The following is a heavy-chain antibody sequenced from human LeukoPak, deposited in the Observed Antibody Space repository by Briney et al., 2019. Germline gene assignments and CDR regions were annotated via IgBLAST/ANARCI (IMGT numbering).Heavy chain of an antibody. CDR2: IYYSGST. J-gene: IGHJ4*02. CDR3: ARGGRSKDY. Sequence: PSETLSLTCTVSGGSISSYYWSWIRQPPGKGLEWIGYIYYSGSTNYNPSLKSRVTISVDTSKNQFSLKLSSVTAADTAVYYCARGGRSKDYWGQGTLVTVSS. CDR1: GGSISSYY. V-gene: IGHV4-59*12.